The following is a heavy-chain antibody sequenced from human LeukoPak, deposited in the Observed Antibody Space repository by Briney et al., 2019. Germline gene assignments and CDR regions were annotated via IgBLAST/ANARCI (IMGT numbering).Heavy chain of an antibody. Sequence: GGSLRLSCAASGFTFSSYAMHWVRQAPGKGLEWVAVISYDGSNKYYADSVKGRFTISRDNSKNTLDLQMNSLRAEDTAIYYCAKDRGADYFDFWGQGTLVTVSS. V-gene: IGHV3-30*04. D-gene: IGHD1-26*01. CDR1: GFTFSSYA. J-gene: IGHJ4*02. CDR2: ISYDGSNK. CDR3: AKDRGADYFDF.